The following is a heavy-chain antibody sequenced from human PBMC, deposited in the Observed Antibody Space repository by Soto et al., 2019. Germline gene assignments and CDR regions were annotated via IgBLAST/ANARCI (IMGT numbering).Heavy chain of an antibody. CDR2: IIPIFGTA. CDR3: ARASERAVREVNDAFDI. D-gene: IGHD3-10*01. CDR1: GGTFSSYA. Sequence: QVQLVQSGAEVKKPGSSVKVSCKASGGTFSSYAISWVRQAPGQGLEWMGGIIPIFGTANYAQKFQGRVTITADESTSTAYMELSSLRSDDTAVYYCARASERAVREVNDAFDIWGQGTMVTVSS. V-gene: IGHV1-69*01. J-gene: IGHJ3*02.